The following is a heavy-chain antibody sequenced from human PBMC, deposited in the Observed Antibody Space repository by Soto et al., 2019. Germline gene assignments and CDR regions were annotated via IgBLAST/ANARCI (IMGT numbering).Heavy chain of an antibody. CDR2: IIPIFGTA. CDR1: GGTFSSYA. V-gene: IGHV1-69*01. D-gene: IGHD6-19*01. Sequence: QVQLVQSGAEVKKPGSSVKVSCKASGGTFSSYAISWVRQAPGQGLEWMGGIIPIFGTANYAQKFQGRVTITADEATSTAYMELSSLRSEDTAVYYCARVSGSGWLYGMDLWGQGTTVTVSS. CDR3: ARVSGSGWLYGMDL. J-gene: IGHJ6*02.